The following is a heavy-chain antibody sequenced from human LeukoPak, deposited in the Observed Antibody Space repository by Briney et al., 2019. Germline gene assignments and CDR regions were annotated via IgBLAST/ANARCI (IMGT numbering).Heavy chain of an antibody. CDR3: ARGAHDYGEPAAFDI. J-gene: IGHJ3*02. Sequence: GGSLRLSCAASGFTFSSYWMSWVRQAPGKGLEWVANIKQDGSEKYYVDSVKGRFTISRDNAKNSLYLQMNSLRAEDTAVYYCARGAHDYGEPAAFDIWGQGTMVTVSS. D-gene: IGHD4-17*01. V-gene: IGHV3-7*03. CDR2: IKQDGSEK. CDR1: GFTFSSYW.